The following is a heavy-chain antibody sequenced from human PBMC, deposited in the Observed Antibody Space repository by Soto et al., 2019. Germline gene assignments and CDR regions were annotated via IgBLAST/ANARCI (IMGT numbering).Heavy chain of an antibody. D-gene: IGHD3-22*01. J-gene: IGHJ3*02. CDR3: AREDYYDSSGPFSDAFDI. CDR1: GGTFSSYA. Sequence: GASVKVSCKTSGGTFSSYAISWVRQAPGKGLEWVANIKPDGSEKWYVDSVKGRFTISRDNAKNSLYLQMNSLRAEDTAVYYCAREDYYDSSGPFSDAFDIWGQGTMVTVSS. CDR2: IKPDGSEK. V-gene: IGHV3-7*04.